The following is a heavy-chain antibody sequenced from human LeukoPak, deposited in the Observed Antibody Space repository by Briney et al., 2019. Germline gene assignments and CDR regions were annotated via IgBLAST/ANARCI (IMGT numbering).Heavy chain of an antibody. V-gene: IGHV3-53*01. CDR2: IYSGGST. Sequence: GGSLRLSCAASGFTVSSNYMSWVRQAPGKGLEGVSVIYSGGSTYYADSVKGRFTISRDNSKNTLYLQMNSLRAEDTAVYYCARETVAGLQYYFDYWGQGTLVTVSS. CDR1: GFTVSSNY. J-gene: IGHJ4*02. CDR3: ARETVAGLQYYFDY. D-gene: IGHD6-19*01.